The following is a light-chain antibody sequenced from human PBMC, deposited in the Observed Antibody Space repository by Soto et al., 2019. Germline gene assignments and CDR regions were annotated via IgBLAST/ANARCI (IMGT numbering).Light chain of an antibody. CDR3: CSYARSHYV. V-gene: IGLV2-23*02. J-gene: IGLJ1*01. CDR2: EVT. CDR1: SSDVGSYNL. Sequence: QSVLTQPASASGSHGQSITISCTGTSSDVGSYNLVSWYQQHPGTAPKLLISEVTKRPSGVSNRFSGSKSGNTAYLTISGLQAEDEADYYCCSYARSHYVFGTGTKVTVL.